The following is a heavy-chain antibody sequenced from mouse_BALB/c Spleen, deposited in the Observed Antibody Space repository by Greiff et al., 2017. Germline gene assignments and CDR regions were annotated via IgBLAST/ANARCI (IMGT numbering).Heavy chain of an antibody. J-gene: IGHJ4*01. CDR3: ARGNWDYYAMDY. CDR2: ISSGGST. CDR1: GFTFSSYA. D-gene: IGHD4-1*01. V-gene: IGHV5-6-5*01. Sequence: DVHLVESGGGLVKPGGSLKLSCAASGFTFSSYAMSWVRQTPEKRLEWVASISSGGSTYYPDSVKGRFTISRDNARNILYLQMSSLRSEDTAMYYCARGNWDYYAMDYWGQGTSVTVSS.